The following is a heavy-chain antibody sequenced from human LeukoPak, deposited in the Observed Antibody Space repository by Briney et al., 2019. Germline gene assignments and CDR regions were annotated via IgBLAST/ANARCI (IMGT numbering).Heavy chain of an antibody. J-gene: IGHJ5*02. CDR1: GGSISSGSYY. D-gene: IGHD3-3*01. Sequence: PSQTLSLTCTVSGGSISSGSYYWSWIRQPAGKGLEWIGRIYTSGSTNYNPSLKSRVTTSVDTSKNQFSLKLSSVTAADTAVYYCAREDFWSGYPPPPNWFDPWGQGTLVTVSS. CDR2: IYTSGST. CDR3: AREDFWSGYPPPPNWFDP. V-gene: IGHV4-61*02.